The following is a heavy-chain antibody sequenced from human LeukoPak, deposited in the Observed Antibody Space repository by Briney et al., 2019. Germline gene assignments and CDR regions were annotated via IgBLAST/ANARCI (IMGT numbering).Heavy chain of an antibody. V-gene: IGHV4-30-2*01. J-gene: IGHJ5*02. Sequence: SQTLSLTCTVSGASISSGTYSWSWIRQPPGEGLEWIGYIYHTGSTYYNPSLKSRVTISVDRSKNQFSLNLNSVTAADTALYYCARGDGSGSGRWFDPWGQGTLITVSS. D-gene: IGHD3-10*01. CDR3: ARGDGSGSGRWFDP. CDR2: IYHTGST. CDR1: GASISSGTYS.